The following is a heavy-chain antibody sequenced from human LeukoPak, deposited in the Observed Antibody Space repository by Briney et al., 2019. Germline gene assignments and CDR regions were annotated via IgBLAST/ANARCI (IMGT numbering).Heavy chain of an antibody. D-gene: IGHD1-1*01. CDR1: GFTFSSYS. CDR3: AKDGTTTITFDY. V-gene: IGHV3-23*01. Sequence: PGGSLRLSCAASGFTFSSYSMNWVRQAPGKGLEYVSVISGSGGSTHYRDSVKGRFTISRDNSKNTLYLQMNSLRVEDTAAYYCAKDGTTTITFDYWGQGTLVTVSS. CDR2: ISGSGGST. J-gene: IGHJ4*02.